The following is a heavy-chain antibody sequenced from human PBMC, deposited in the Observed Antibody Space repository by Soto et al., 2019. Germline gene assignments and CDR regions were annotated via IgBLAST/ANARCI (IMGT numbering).Heavy chain of an antibody. D-gene: IGHD3-22*01. CDR1: GFTFSWYT. J-gene: IGHJ4*02. CDR2: ISSSSTYI. Sequence: PGGCLRLSCAGSGFTFSWYTMNWVRQAPGKGLEWFSSISSSSTYIYYADSVKGRFAISRDNAKNSLYLQMNSLRAEDTAVYYCAPFRFDSLDSWGQGTLLTVSS. V-gene: IGHV3-21*01. CDR3: APFRFDSLDS.